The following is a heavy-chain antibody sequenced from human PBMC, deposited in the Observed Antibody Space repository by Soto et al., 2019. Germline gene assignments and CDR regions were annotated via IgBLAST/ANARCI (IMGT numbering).Heavy chain of an antibody. CDR1: GFTFRDDA. V-gene: IGHV3-30*18. CDR3: AKGVRQWLVTSALNS. D-gene: IGHD6-19*01. CDR2: VSHDGRNT. Sequence: VPRVESGGGVVQPGRSLLLSCAASGFTFRDDAMHWGHQATGKGLEWVAVVSHDGRNTHYADSVKGRFTISRDSSKNKVSLAMTSLSAEDTAVYYCAKGVRQWLVTSALNSRGQGALVTVSS. J-gene: IGHJ5*01.